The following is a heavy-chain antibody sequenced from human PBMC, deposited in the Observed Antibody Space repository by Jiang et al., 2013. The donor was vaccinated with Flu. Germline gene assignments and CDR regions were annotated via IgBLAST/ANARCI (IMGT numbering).Heavy chain of an antibody. CDR3: ARAIDVAAAGTIYFQH. J-gene: IGHJ1*01. V-gene: IGHV3-64*01. D-gene: IGHD6-13*01. CDR2: ISSNGGST. Sequence: YIASISSNGGSTYHANSVKGRFTISRDNSKNTLXLQMGGVRAEDMAVYYCARAIDVAAAGTIYFQHWGQGTLVTVSS.